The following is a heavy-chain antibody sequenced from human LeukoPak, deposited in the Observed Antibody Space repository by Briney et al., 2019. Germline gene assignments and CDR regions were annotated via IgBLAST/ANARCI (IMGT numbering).Heavy chain of an antibody. CDR1: GFTFSSSS. J-gene: IGHJ4*02. V-gene: IGHV3-48*01. CDR2: ISGSSSTI. Sequence: GGSLRLSCAASGFTFSSSSMHWVRQAPGKGLEWVSYISGSSSTIYYADSVKGRFTISRDNAKNSLYLQMSSLRAEDTAVYYCARDSLLLWFGELSHVFDYWGQGTLVTVSS. CDR3: ARDSLLLWFGELSHVFDY. D-gene: IGHD3-10*01.